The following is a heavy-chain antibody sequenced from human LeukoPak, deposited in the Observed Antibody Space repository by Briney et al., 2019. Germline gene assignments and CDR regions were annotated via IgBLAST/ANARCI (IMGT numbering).Heavy chain of an antibody. D-gene: IGHD2-2*02. V-gene: IGHV4-61*02. CDR2: IFTSGSA. CDR3: TRGYCSSTTCYSPFDY. Sequence: PSETLSLTCTVSGGSISSGSYYWSWIRQPAGKGLEWIGRIFTSGSADHNSSLKSRVTISVDTSKNQFSLKLSSVTAADTAVYYCTRGYCSSTTCYSPFDYWGQGTLVTVSS. J-gene: IGHJ4*02. CDR1: GGSISSGSYY.